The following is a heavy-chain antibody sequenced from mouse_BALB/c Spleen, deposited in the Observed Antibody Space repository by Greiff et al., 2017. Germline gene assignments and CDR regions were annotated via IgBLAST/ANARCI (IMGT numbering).Heavy chain of an antibody. J-gene: IGHJ2*01. CDR2: ISDGGSYT. Sequence: EVKLMESGGGLVKPGGSLKLSCAASGFAFSSYDMSWVRQTPEKRLEWVATISDGGSYTYYPDSVKGRFTISRDNAKNNLYLQMSSLKSEDTAMYYCARGLTTALDYWGQGTTLTVSS. CDR3: ARGLTTALDY. D-gene: IGHD1-2*01. CDR1: GFAFSSYD. V-gene: IGHV5-4*02.